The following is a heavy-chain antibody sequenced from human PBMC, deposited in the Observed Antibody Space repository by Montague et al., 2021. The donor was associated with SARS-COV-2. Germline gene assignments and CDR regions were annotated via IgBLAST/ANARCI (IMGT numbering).Heavy chain of an antibody. V-gene: IGHV4-4*07. Sequence: SETLSLTCTVSGGFISSDYWSWIRQPAGKGLDWIGRIYTSGSTDYNPSLKSRVNMSLDTSKNQFSLKLSSVTAADTAVYYCARVVGFDFDYWGQGTLVTVSS. CDR3: ARVVGFDFDY. D-gene: IGHD2-21*01. CDR2: IYTSGST. CDR1: GGFISSDY. J-gene: IGHJ4*02.